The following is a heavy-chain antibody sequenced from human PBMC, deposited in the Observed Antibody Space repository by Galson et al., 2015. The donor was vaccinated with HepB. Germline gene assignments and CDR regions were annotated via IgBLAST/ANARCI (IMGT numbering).Heavy chain of an antibody. V-gene: IGHV4-34*01. J-gene: IGHJ4*02. CDR1: GGSFSGYY. D-gene: IGHD1-14*01. Sequence: ETLSLTCAVYGGSFSGYYWSWIRQPPGKGLEWVGEINHSGSTNYNPSLKSRVTISVDTSKNQFSLKLSSVTAADTAVYYCARGGRTTVKYWGQGTLVTVSS. CDR3: ARGGRTTVKY. CDR2: INHSGST.